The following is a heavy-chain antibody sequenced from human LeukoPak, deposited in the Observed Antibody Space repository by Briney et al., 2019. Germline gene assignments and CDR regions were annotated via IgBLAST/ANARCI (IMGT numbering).Heavy chain of an antibody. V-gene: IGHV3-21*06. CDR2: IDSSGGYM. D-gene: IGHD4-11*01. J-gene: IGHJ4*02. Sequence: GGSLRLSCAASGFTFSTYSMNWARQAPGKGLEWVSSIDSSGGYMFYADSVKGRFIISRDNAKDSLYLQMNSLRAEDTAAYYCARDGDLQYRLYYFDYWGQGTLVTVSS. CDR3: ARDGDLQYRLYYFDY. CDR1: GFTFSTYS.